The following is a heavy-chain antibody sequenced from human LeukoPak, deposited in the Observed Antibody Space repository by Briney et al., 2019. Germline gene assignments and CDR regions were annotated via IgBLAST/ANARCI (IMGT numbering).Heavy chain of an antibody. V-gene: IGHV4-39*01. D-gene: IGHD3-9*01. J-gene: IGHJ4*02. CDR3: AGGHDILTGPRLFFDY. CDR2: MYYSGGS. CDR1: GGSISSYY. Sequence: SETLSLTCTVAGGSISSYYWGWIRQPPGKGLEWIGTMYYSGGSYYNPSLKSRVSISVDTSKYQFSLKLGSVTAADTAVYYCAGGHDILTGPRLFFDYWGQGTLVTVSS.